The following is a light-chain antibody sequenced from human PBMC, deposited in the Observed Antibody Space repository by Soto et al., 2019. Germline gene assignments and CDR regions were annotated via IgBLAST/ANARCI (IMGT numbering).Light chain of an antibody. V-gene: IGKV3-20*01. CDR1: QTISNNF. CDR3: QQYVTFPLT. CDR2: AAS. Sequence: EIVLTQSPGTLSLSPGDRATLSCRASQTISNNFLAWYQQKPGQAPRLLIFAASTRATGTPDRFSGSGSGTDFALSVSRLEPEDFAVYYCQQYVTFPLTFGGGTKVDI. J-gene: IGKJ4*01.